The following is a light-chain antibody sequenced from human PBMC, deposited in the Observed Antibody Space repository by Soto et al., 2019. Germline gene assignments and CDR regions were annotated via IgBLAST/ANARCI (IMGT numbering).Light chain of an antibody. V-gene: IGKV1-5*01. CDR1: QSIGSW. CDR2: DAS. CDR3: QQYNGYSLWT. J-gene: IGKJ1*01. Sequence: DIQMTQSPSTLSAFVGDRVTITCRASQSIGSWLAWDQQKPGKAPKLLIYDASSLESGVPSRFSGSGSGTEFTLTISSLQPDDFATYYCQQYNGYSLWTFGQGTKVEIK.